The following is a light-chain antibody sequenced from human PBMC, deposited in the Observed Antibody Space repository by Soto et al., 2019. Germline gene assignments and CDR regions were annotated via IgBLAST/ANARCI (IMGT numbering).Light chain of an antibody. V-gene: IGKV4-1*01. CDR1: RTLFYSANNKNY. CDR2: WAS. CDR3: QQSYGTPYT. Sequence: DFVMTQSPDSLAVSLGERDTISGRSSRTLFYSANNKNYLAWYQQQPGQPPRLLIYWASTRESGVPDRLTGSGSGTDFTLTISRLQADDVAVYYCQQSYGTPYTVGQGTKLEI. J-gene: IGKJ2*01.